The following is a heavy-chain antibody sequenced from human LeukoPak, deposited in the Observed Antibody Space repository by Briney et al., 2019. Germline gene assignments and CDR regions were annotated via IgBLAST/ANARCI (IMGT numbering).Heavy chain of an antibody. J-gene: IGHJ3*02. CDR2: IYPSGNT. CDR1: GDSMSSGNYY. CDR3: ARVATYYSDPSAYKDAFDT. V-gene: IGHV4-61*02. Sequence: SETLSLTCVVSGDSMSSGNYYWSWIRQPAGKGLEWIGRIYPSGNTNYSPSLKSRATISVDMSKNQFSLKLSSVTAADTAVYYCARVATYYSDPSAYKDAFDTWGQGTVVTVSS. D-gene: IGHD3-16*01.